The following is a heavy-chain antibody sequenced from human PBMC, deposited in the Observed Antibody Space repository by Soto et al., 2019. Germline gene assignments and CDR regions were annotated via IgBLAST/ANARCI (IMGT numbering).Heavy chain of an antibody. V-gene: IGHV1-69*13. CDR1: GGTFSSYA. D-gene: IGHD1-7*01. Sequence: SVKVSCKASGGTFSSYAISWVRQAPGQGLEWMGGIIPIFGTANYAQKFQGRVTITADESTSTAYMELSSLRSEDTAVYYCARSRTGTSWFHTWGQGTLVNVSS. J-gene: IGHJ5*02. CDR2: IIPIFGTA. CDR3: ARSRTGTSWFHT.